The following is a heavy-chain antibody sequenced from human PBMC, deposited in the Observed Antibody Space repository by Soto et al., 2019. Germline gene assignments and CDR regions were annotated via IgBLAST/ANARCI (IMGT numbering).Heavy chain of an antibody. Sequence: HPGGSLRLSCAASGFTFGSYGIHWVRQAPGKGLEWVALISYDGVNKYYADSVKGRFTISRDNSKNTLYLQMNSLRAEDTAVYYCAKDACSGGSCYYFDYWGQGTLVTVSS. CDR3: AKDACSGGSCYYFDY. CDR2: ISYDGVNK. D-gene: IGHD2-15*01. CDR1: GFTFGSYG. J-gene: IGHJ4*02. V-gene: IGHV3-30*18.